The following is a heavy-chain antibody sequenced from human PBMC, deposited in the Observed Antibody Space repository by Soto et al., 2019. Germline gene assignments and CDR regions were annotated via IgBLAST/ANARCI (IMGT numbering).Heavy chain of an antibody. CDR1: GFTFSSYA. D-gene: IGHD6-13*01. V-gene: IGHV3-23*01. CDR3: ARRISSWYFDY. Sequence: EVQLLESGGGLVQPGGSLRLSCAASGFTFSSYAMNWVRQAPGKGLEWVSVISGSDGSTYYADSVKGRFTISRDNSNNTLNLQMNTLRAEATAVSYCARRISSWYFDYWGQATLVTVSS. CDR2: ISGSDGST. J-gene: IGHJ4*02.